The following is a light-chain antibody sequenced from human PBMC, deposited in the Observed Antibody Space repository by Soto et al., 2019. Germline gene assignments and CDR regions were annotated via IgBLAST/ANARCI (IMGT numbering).Light chain of an antibody. CDR3: CSYAGSL. CDR2: EVS. CDR1: SSDVGSYNL. J-gene: IGLJ1*01. V-gene: IGLV2-23*02. Sequence: QSALTQPASVSGSPGQSITISCTGTSSDVGSYNLVSWYQQHPGKAPKLMIYEVSKRPSGVSNRFSGSKSGNTASLTISGLQAEDEADYYCCSYAGSLFGNGTKVTVL.